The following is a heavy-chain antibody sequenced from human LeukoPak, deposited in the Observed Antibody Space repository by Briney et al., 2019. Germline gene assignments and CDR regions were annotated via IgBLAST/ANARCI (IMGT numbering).Heavy chain of an antibody. J-gene: IGHJ4*02. D-gene: IGHD6-13*01. CDR3: ARVSWGPYYFDY. V-gene: IGHV1-69*06. CDR2: IIPIFGTA. Sequence: SVKVSCKASGGTFSSYAISWVRQAPGQGLEWMGGIIPIFGTANYAQKFQGRVTITADKSTSTAYMELSSLRSEDTAVYYCARVSWGPYYFDYWGQGTLVTVSS. CDR1: GGTFSSYA.